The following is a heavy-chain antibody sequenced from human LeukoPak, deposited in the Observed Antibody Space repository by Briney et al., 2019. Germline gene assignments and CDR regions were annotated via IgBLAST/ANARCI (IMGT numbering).Heavy chain of an antibody. Sequence: SETLSLTCTVSGGSISSYYWSWIRQPAGKGLEWIGRIYTSGSTNYNPSLKSRVTMSVDTSKNQFSLKLSSVTAADTAVYYCARDTKWLLGYYYYGMDVWGQGTTVTASS. V-gene: IGHV4-4*07. CDR3: ARDTKWLLGYYYYGMDV. CDR2: IYTSGST. D-gene: IGHD3-22*01. J-gene: IGHJ6*02. CDR1: GGSISSYY.